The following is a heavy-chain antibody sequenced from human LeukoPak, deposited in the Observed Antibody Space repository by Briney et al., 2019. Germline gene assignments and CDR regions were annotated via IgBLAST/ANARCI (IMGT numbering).Heavy chain of an antibody. Sequence: PGGSLRLSCSLAALTFTSLSMRWVRQAPGKGLEYVSAISSNGGSTYYADSVKGRFTISRDNSKNTLYLQMSSLRAEDTAVYYCVKGGFITAAGHDYCGQGTLVTVSS. V-gene: IGHV3-64D*06. CDR1: ALTFTSLS. CDR3: VKGGFITAAGHDY. CDR2: ISSNGGST. J-gene: IGHJ4*02. D-gene: IGHD6-13*01.